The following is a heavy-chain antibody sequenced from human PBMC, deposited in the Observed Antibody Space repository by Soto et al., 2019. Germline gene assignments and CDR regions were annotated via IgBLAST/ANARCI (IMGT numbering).Heavy chain of an antibody. D-gene: IGHD2-15*01. J-gene: IGHJ6*02. Sequence: QVQLVESGGGVVQPGRSLRLSCAASGFTFSSYGMHWVRQAPGKGLEWVAVIWYDGSNKYYADSVKGRFTISRDNSKNMLYLKMNSLRAEDTAVYYCARELDIVVVVADLYYYYGMDVWGQGTTVTVSS. CDR3: ARELDIVVVVADLYYYYGMDV. CDR2: IWYDGSNK. CDR1: GFTFSSYG. V-gene: IGHV3-33*01.